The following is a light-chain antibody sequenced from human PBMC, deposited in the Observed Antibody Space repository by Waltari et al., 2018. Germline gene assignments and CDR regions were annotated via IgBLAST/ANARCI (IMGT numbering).Light chain of an antibody. Sequence: SYVLTQPPSMSVPPGETASISCVGYNIETKSVHWYQQRPVQAPVLVMYYDSDRPSGIPGRFSGSNTGDTATLTISRIEAGDEADYYCQVWDSSSDHPWVFGGGTKLTVL. CDR2: YDS. J-gene: IGLJ3*02. CDR1: NIETKS. CDR3: QVWDSSSDHPWV. V-gene: IGLV3-21*04.